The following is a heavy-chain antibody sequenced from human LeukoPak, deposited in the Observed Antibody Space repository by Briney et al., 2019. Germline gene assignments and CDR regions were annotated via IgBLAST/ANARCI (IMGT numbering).Heavy chain of an antibody. V-gene: IGHV4-30-4*01. CDR3: AYSSGYYYVDY. CDR2: IYYSGST. CDR1: GGSISSGDYY. Sequence: PSETLSLTCTVSGGSISSGDYYWSWIRQPPGKGLEWIGYIYYSGSTYYNPSLKSRVTISVDTSKNQSSLKLSSVTAADTAVYYCAYSSGYYYVDYWGQGTLVTVSS. J-gene: IGHJ4*02. D-gene: IGHD3-22*01.